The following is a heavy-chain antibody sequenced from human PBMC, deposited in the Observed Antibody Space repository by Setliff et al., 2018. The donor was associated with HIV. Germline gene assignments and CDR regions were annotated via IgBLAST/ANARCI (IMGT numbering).Heavy chain of an antibody. D-gene: IGHD3-16*01. CDR1: GFIFSDHY. CDR3: ISGGTSPFFHY. V-gene: IGHV3-72*01. J-gene: IGHJ4*02. CDR2: SRNKANSYTT. Sequence: PGESLKISCAASGFIFSDHYIDWVRQAPEKGLEWVGRSRNKANSYTTEYAASVQGRFTISRDDSKSSLYLQMNSLKIDDTAVYYCISGGTSPFFHYWGQGTLVTVSS.